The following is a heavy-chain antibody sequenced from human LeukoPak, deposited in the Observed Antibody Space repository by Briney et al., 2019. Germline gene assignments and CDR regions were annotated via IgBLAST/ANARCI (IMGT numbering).Heavy chain of an antibody. V-gene: IGHV4-34*01. CDR3: ARGGDYYYYGMDV. CDR1: GGSFSGYY. CDR2: INHSGST. Sequence: PSETLSLTCAVYGGSFSGYYWSWIRQPPGKGLEWIGEINHSGSTNYNPSLKSRVTISVDTSKNQLSLKLGPVTAADTAVYYCARGGDYYYYGMDVWGQGTTVTVSS. J-gene: IGHJ6*02. D-gene: IGHD4-17*01.